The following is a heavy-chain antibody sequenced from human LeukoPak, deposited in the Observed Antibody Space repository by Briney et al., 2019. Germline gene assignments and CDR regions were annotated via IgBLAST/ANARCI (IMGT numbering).Heavy chain of an antibody. CDR3: AKGRTVVVTAYGGWFDP. CDR2: MRHDGSNE. CDR1: GITFSTSG. V-gene: IGHV3-30*02. D-gene: IGHD2-15*01. J-gene: IGHJ5*02. Sequence: GGSLRLSCAASGITFSTSGMHWVRQAPGRGLEWVAFMRHDGSNEKYADSVKGRFTISRDNSKNTLYLQMNSLIVEDTAVYYCAKGRTVVVTAYGGWFDPWGQGTLVTVSS.